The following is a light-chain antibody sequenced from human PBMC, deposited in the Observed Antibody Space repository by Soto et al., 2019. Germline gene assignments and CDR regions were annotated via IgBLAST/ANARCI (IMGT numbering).Light chain of an antibody. V-gene: IGKV1-5*01. Sequence: DIQMTQSPSTLSSSLGDRVTITCRASQSISSWLAWYQQKPGKAPKLLIYDASSLESGVPSRFSGIGSGTEFTLTISSLTPDDFATYDCQQYNSYRTFGQGTKVDIK. CDR2: DAS. J-gene: IGKJ1*01. CDR3: QQYNSYRT. CDR1: QSISSW.